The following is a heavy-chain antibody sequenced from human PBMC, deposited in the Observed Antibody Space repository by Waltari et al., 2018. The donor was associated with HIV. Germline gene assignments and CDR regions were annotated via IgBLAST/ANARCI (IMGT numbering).Heavy chain of an antibody. J-gene: IGHJ4*02. CDR3: ARDRSIVSRHYDNAVSPYFDS. CDR2: INPSSGGT. CDR1: GTTFTSNY. Sequence: QVQLVQSGAEVRKTGASVRVSCKASGTTFTSNYIHWVRQDPGQGLEWMGWINPSSGGTKYAQRFQGRVTMTRDTSINTAYMDLSGLTSDDTAVYFCARDRSIVSRHYDNAVSPYFDSWGQGTLVTVSS. D-gene: IGHD3-22*01. V-gene: IGHV1-2*02.